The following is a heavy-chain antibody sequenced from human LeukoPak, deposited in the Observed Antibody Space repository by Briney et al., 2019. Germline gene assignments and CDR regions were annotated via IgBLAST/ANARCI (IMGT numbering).Heavy chain of an antibody. CDR3: ARDQGAFDY. D-gene: IGHD3-16*01. J-gene: IGHJ4*02. CDR1: GFTFSDYY. Sequence: PGGSLRLSCAASGFTFSDYYMTWVRQTPGKGLEWVANINRDGSEKYYVDSVKGRFTISRDNARTSLYLQMNKLRAEDTAVYYCARDQGAFDYWGQGTVVTVSS. V-gene: IGHV3-7*01. CDR2: INRDGSEK.